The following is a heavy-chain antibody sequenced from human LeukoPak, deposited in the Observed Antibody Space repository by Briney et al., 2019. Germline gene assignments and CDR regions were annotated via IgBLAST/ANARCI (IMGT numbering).Heavy chain of an antibody. J-gene: IGHJ6*02. CDR3: AIRGYSYDYGMDV. CDR1: EFTFSSYS. D-gene: IGHD5-18*01. Sequence: TGGSLRLSCAASEFTFSSYSMNWVRQAPGKGLEWVSYITNSGNSKSYADSVKGRFTISRDNSKNTLYLQMNSLRAEDTAVYYCAIRGYSYDYGMDVWGQGTTVTVSS. CDR2: ITNSGNSK. V-gene: IGHV3-48*01.